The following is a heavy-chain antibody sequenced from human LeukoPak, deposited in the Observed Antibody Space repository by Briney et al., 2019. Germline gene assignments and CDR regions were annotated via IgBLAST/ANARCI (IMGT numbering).Heavy chain of an antibody. CDR3: ARQLGVSSTREGDY. Sequence: GESLKISCKGSGYSFTSYWIGWVRQMPGKGLEWMGIIYPGDSDTRYSPSFQGQVTISADKSLSTAYVQWSSLKASDTAMYYCARQLGVSSTREGDYWGQGTLVSVSS. J-gene: IGHJ4*02. CDR1: GYSFTSYW. V-gene: IGHV5-51*01. D-gene: IGHD6-13*01. CDR2: IYPGDSDT.